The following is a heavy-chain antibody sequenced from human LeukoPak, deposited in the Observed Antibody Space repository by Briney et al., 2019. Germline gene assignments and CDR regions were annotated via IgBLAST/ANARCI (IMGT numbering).Heavy chain of an antibody. CDR2: INPNSGGT. CDR3: ARGNVGATHSIDY. CDR1: GYTFTAYY. J-gene: IGHJ4*02. D-gene: IGHD1-26*01. Sequence: ASVKVSCKASGYTFTAYYVHWVRQAPGQGLEWMGWINPNSGGTNYAQKFQGRVTVTRDTSISTAYMELSRLRSDDTAVYYCARGNVGATHSIDYWGQGTRVTVSS. V-gene: IGHV1-2*02.